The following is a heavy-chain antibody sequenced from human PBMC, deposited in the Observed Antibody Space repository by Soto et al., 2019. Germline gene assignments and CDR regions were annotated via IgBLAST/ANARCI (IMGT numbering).Heavy chain of an antibody. CDR1: GGSISSGGYS. Sequence: SETLSLTCAVSGGSISSGGYSWSWIRQPPGKGLEWIGYIYHSGSTYYNPSLKSRVTISVDRSKNQFSLKLSSVTAADTAVYYCARDRDDFWSGYTTWGQGTLVTVSS. D-gene: IGHD3-3*01. CDR2: IYHSGST. V-gene: IGHV4-30-2*01. J-gene: IGHJ5*02. CDR3: ARDRDDFWSGYTT.